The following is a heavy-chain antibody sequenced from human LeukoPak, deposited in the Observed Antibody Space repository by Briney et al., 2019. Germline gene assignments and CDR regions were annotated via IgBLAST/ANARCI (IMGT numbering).Heavy chain of an antibody. CDR3: ARGLQGYCSGGSCFEAWFDP. D-gene: IGHD2-15*01. V-gene: IGHV4-4*07. CDR1: GGPINTYY. J-gene: IGHJ5*02. Sequence: SETLSLTCSVSGGPINTYYWTWIRQRAGKGLEWIGRIYSSGSTNYNPSLKSRVTMSMDTSKKQFSLKLSSVTAADTAVYYCARGLQGYCSGGSCFEAWFDPWGQGTLVTVSS. CDR2: IYSSGST.